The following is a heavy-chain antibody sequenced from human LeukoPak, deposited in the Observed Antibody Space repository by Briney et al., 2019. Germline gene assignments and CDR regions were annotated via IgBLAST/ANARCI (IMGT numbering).Heavy chain of an antibody. J-gene: IGHJ6*02. D-gene: IGHD4-17*01. CDR3: ARGNSGMNYVDYYYGMDV. CDR1: SFTVSSSN. CDR2: IYSGGST. Sequence: PGGSLRLSCSAPSFTVSSSNIISGRQAPGKGLEWVSVIYSGGSTYYADSVKGRFTISRDNSKNTLYLQMNSLRAEHTTGLYSARGNSGMNYVDYYYGMDVWGQGTTVTVSS. V-gene: IGHV3-53*01.